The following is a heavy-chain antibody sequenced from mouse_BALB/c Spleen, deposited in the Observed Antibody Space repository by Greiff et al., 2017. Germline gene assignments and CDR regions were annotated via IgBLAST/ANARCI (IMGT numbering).Heavy chain of an antibody. CDR3: AYDYDPYYYAMDY. J-gene: IGHJ4*01. V-gene: IGHV1S29*02. Sequence: VQLQQSGPELVKPGASVKISCKASGYTFTDYNMHWVKQSHGKSLEWIGYIYPYNGGTGYNQKFKSKATLTVDNSSSTAYMELRSLTSEDSAVYYCAYDYDPYYYAMDYWGQGTSVTVSS. D-gene: IGHD2-4*01. CDR1: GYTFTDYN. CDR2: IYPYNGGT.